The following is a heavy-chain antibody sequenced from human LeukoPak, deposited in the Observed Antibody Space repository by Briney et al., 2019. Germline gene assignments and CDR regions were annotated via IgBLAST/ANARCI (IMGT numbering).Heavy chain of an antibody. CDR1: GGSISSSSYY. CDR2: IYYSGST. J-gene: IGHJ4*02. D-gene: IGHD3-22*01. V-gene: IGHV4-39*01. CDR3: ARQKYYYDSSGYYSRVSGLYYFDY. Sequence: SETLSLTCTVSGGSISSSSYYWGWMRQPPGKGLEWIGSIYYSGSTYYNPSLKSRVTISVDTSKNQFSLKLSSVTAADTAVYYCARQKYYYDSSGYYSRVSGLYYFDYWGQGTLVTVSS.